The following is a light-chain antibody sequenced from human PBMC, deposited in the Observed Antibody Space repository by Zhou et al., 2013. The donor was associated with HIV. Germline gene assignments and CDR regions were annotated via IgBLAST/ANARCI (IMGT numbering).Light chain of an antibody. J-gene: IGKJ2*01. CDR3: QQFSTWPRT. CDR2: GAS. Sequence: DIVMTQSPGTLSVSPGERATLSCRASQSVSSNLAWYQQKPGQAPRLLIYGASTRATDIPARFSGSGSGTEFTLTISSMQSEDFAVYYCQQFSTWPRTFGQGTKLEIK. V-gene: IGKV3-15*01. CDR1: QSVSSN.